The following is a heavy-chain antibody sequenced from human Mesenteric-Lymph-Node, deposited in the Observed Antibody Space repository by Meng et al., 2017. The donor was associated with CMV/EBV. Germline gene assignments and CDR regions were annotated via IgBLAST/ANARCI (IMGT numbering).Heavy chain of an antibody. Sequence: ASVKVSCKASGYTFSGYYIHWVRQAPGQGLEWMGWINPNSGGTNYAQKFQGRVTMTRDTSISTAYMELSRLRSDDTAVYYCASMYDYNNYYGMDVWGQGTTVTVSS. CDR2: INPNSGGT. D-gene: IGHD3-16*01. CDR1: GYTFSGYY. V-gene: IGHV1-2*02. J-gene: IGHJ6*02. CDR3: ASMYDYNNYYGMDV.